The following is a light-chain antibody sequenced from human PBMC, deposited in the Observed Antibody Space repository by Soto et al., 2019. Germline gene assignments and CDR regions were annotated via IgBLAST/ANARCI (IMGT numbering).Light chain of an antibody. CDR3: QQSYSTPHT. Sequence: DIQMTQSPSSLSASVGDRVTITCRASQSISSYLNWYQQKPGKAPKLLIYAASSLQSGVPSRFSGSGSGTDFTLTISSLQPEDFATYYCQQSYSTPHTFVQGANLEIK. CDR1: QSISSY. CDR2: AAS. J-gene: IGKJ2*01. V-gene: IGKV1-39*01.